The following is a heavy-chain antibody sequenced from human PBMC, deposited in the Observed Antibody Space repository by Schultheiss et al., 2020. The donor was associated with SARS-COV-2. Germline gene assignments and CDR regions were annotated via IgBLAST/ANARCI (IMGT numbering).Heavy chain of an antibody. V-gene: IGHV3-23*01. CDR3: AKDRSLWFGEALDY. D-gene: IGHD3-10*01. J-gene: IGHJ4*02. CDR2: ISGSGGST. CDR1: GFTFSSYG. Sequence: GGSLRLSCAASGFTFSSYGMHWVRQAPGKGLEWVSAISGSGGSTYYADSVKGRFTISRDNSKNTLYLQMNSLRAEDTAVYYCAKDRSLWFGEALDYWGQGTLVTVSS.